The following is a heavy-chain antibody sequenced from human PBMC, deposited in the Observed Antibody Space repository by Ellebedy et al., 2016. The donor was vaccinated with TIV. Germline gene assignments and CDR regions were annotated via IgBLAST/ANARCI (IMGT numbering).Heavy chain of an antibody. V-gene: IGHV3-23*01. CDR3: ATLARDGYKIDY. CDR2: FLGYEDST. Sequence: GGSLRLXXAASGFSFSTFDMSWVRQAPGKGLEWVSVFLGYEDSTYYADSVKGRFTISRDNSKNSLYLQMNSLRDEDTAVYYCATLARDGYKIDYWGQGTLVTVSS. D-gene: IGHD5-24*01. J-gene: IGHJ4*02. CDR1: GFSFSTFD.